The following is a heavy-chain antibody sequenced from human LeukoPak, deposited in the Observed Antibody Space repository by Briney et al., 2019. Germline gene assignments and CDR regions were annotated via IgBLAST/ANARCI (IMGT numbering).Heavy chain of an antibody. CDR2: INHSGST. Sequence: SETLSLTCAVYGGYFSGYYWSWIRQPPGKGLEWIGEINHSGSTNYNPSLKSRVTISVDTSKNQFSLKLSSVTAADTAVYYCARRVKYYYGSGSYLFSAGAYFDYWGQGTLVTVSS. J-gene: IGHJ4*02. V-gene: IGHV4-34*01. CDR3: ARRVKYYYGSGSYLFSAGAYFDY. CDR1: GGYFSGYY. D-gene: IGHD3-10*01.